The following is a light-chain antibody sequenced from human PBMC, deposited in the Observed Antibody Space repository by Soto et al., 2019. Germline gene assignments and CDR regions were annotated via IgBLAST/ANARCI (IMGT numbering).Light chain of an antibody. CDR1: TTDVGAYNY. V-gene: IGLV2-14*01. CDR2: EVS. Sequence: QSALTQPASVSGSPGQSITISCTGTTTDVGAYNYVSWYQQQPGKAPKLMIYEVSNRPSGVSNRFSGSKSGNTASLTISGLRAEDEAYYYCSSFTSSNTGVFGTGTKLTVL. J-gene: IGLJ1*01. CDR3: SSFTSSNTGV.